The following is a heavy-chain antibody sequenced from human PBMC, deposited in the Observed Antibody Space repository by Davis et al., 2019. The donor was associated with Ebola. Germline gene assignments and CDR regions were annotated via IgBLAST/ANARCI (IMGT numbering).Heavy chain of an antibody. J-gene: IGHJ6*02. CDR2: INHSGST. CDR1: GGSFSGYY. D-gene: IGHD2-2*01. V-gene: IGHV4-34*01. Sequence: SETLSLTCAVYGGSFSGYYWSRIRQPPGKGLEWIGEINHSGSTNYNPSLKSRVTISVDTSKNQFSLKLSSVTAADTAVYYCARDDIVVVPAAITYYYYGMDVWGQGTTVTVSS. CDR3: ARDDIVVVPAAITYYYYGMDV.